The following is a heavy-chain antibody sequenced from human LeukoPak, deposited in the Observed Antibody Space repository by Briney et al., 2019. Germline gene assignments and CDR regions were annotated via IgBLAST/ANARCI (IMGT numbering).Heavy chain of an antibody. V-gene: IGHV5-51*01. CDR3: ATSGTVAQYYFDY. CDR1: GYSFTSYW. Sequence: GESLKISCKGSGYSFTSYWIGWVRQMPGKGLEWLGIIYPGDSDTRYSPSFQGQVTFSADKSISTAYLQWSSLKASDTAMYYCATSGTVAQYYFDYWGQGTLVTVSS. CDR2: IYPGDSDT. J-gene: IGHJ4*02. D-gene: IGHD6-19*01.